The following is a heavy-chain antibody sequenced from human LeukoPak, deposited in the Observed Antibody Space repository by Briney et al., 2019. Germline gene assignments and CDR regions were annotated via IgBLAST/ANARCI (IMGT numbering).Heavy chain of an antibody. CDR1: GGSISIGSYY. J-gene: IGHJ3*02. D-gene: IGHD4-17*01. CDR3: ARDEFGDYVPGDI. CDR2: IYYSGST. V-gene: IGHV4-39*07. Sequence: PSETLSLTCTVSGGSISIGSYYWGWIRQPPGKGLEWIGSIYYSGSTYDNLSLKSRVIISVDTSKNQFSLKLSSVTAADTAVYYCARDEFGDYVPGDIWGQGTMVTVSS.